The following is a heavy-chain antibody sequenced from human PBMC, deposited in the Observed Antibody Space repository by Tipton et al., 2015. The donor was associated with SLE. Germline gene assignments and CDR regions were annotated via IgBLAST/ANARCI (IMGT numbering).Heavy chain of an antibody. D-gene: IGHD6-6*01. CDR1: GFTFSSYG. V-gene: IGHV3-33*01. Sequence: SGFTFSSYGMHWVRQAPGKGLEWVAVIWYDGGNKYYADSVKGRFTISRDNSKNTLYLQMNSLRAEDTAVYYCARDSNQLVREYYFDYWGQGTLVTVSS. J-gene: IGHJ4*02. CDR2: IWYDGGNK. CDR3: ARDSNQLVREYYFDY.